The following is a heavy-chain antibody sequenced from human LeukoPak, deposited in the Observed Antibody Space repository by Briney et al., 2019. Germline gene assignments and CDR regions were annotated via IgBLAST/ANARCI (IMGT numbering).Heavy chain of an antibody. J-gene: IGHJ3*02. CDR3: ARAVLADDAFDI. CDR1: GGSVSGYY. D-gene: IGHD3-3*02. V-gene: IGHV4-59*08. Sequence: PSETLSLTCTVSGGSVSGYYWSWIRQPPGKGLEWIGYIYYSGSTYYNPSLKSRVTISVDTSKNQFSLKLSSVTAADTAVYYCARAVLADDAFDIWGQGTMVTVSS. CDR2: IYYSGST.